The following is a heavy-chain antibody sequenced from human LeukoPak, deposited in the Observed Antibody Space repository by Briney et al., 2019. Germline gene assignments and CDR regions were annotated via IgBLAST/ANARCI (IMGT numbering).Heavy chain of an antibody. CDR1: GGSISSSNW. J-gene: IGHJ4*02. CDR2: IYHSGST. CDR3: ARSAVLWFGELLRPHFDY. Sequence: SGTLSLTCAVSGGSISSSNWWSWVRQPPGKGLEWIGEIYHSGSTNYNPSLRSRVTISVDKSKNQFSLKLNSVTAADTAVYYCARSAVLWFGELLRPHFDYWGQGTLVTVSS. D-gene: IGHD3-10*01. V-gene: IGHV4-4*02.